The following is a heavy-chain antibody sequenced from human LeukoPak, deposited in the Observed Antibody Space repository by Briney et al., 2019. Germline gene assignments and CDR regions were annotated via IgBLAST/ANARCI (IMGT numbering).Heavy chain of an antibody. CDR1: GFTFSNYA. J-gene: IGHJ2*01. V-gene: IGHV3-23*01. Sequence: PGGSLRLSCAASGFTFSNYAMSWVRQAPGKGLEWVSSINGRGGSTYYADSVKGRFTISRDNSKNTLYLQMNSLRAEDTAVYYCARSNYDILTGYTYWYFDLWGRGTLVTVSS. CDR2: INGRGGST. CDR3: ARSNYDILTGYTYWYFDL. D-gene: IGHD3-9*01.